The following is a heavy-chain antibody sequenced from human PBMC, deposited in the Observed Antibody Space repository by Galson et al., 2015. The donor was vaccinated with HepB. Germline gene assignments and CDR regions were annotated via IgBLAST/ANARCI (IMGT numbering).Heavy chain of an antibody. V-gene: IGHV4-39*07. J-gene: IGHJ3*02. CDR3: ASRSPIPNYPKAFDI. Sequence: SETLSLTCTVSGGSISSSSYYWGWIRQPPGKGLEWIGSIYYSGSTYYNPSLKSRVTISVDTSKNQFSLKLSSVTAADTAVYYCASRSPIPNYPKAFDIWGQGTMVTVSS. D-gene: IGHD5-24*01. CDR2: IYYSGST. CDR1: GGSISSSSYY.